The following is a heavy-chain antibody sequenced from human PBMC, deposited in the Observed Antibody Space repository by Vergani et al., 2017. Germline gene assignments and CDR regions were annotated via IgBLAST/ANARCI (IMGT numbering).Heavy chain of an antibody. V-gene: IGHV4-61*02. J-gene: IGHJ4*02. CDR3: ARGGYSYGTFDY. CDR1: GGSISSGSYY. CDR2: IYTSGST. D-gene: IGHD5-18*01. Sequence: QVQLQESGPGLVKPSQTLSLTCTVSGGSISSGSYYWSWIRQPAGKGLEWIGRIYTSGSTNYNPSLKSRVTISVDTSKNQFSLKLSSVTAADTAVYYCARGGYSYGTFDYWGQGTLVTVSS.